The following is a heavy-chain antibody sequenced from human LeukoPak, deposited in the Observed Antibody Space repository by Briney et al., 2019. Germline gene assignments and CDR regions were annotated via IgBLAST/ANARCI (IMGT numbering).Heavy chain of an antibody. D-gene: IGHD6-19*01. CDR3: AREWGRIAVAGGPGY. CDR2: IWYDGQTK. Sequence: PGESLRLSCEASGFIFSNYGMHWVHQAPGKGLEWLALIWYDGQTKFYADSVKGRFTISRDNSGNTLFLHMTSLRVEDTAVYYCAREWGRIAVAGGPGYWGQGALVTVSS. J-gene: IGHJ4*02. V-gene: IGHV3-33*01. CDR1: GFIFSNYG.